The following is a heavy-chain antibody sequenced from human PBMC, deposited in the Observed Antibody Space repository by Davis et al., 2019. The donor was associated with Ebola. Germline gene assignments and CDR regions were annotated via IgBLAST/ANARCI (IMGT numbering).Heavy chain of an antibody. CDR2: IYYSGIT. J-gene: IGHJ6*02. D-gene: IGHD4-17*01. CDR3: ARATVTTLYRYYYYGMDV. Sequence: MPSETLSLTCTVSAGSISSYYWSWIRHPPGKGLEWIGYIYYSGITNYNPSLKSRVTISVDTSKNQFSLKLSSVTAADTAVYYCARATVTTLYRYYYYGMDVWGQGTTVTVSS. V-gene: IGHV4-59*08. CDR1: AGSISSYY.